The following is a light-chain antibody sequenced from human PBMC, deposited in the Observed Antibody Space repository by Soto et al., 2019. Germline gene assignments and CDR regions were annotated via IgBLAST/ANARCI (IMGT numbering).Light chain of an antibody. CDR2: DAS. CDR3: QQYDNLPVT. J-gene: IGKJ4*01. V-gene: IGKV1-33*01. CDR1: QDIINY. Sequence: DIPMTQSPSSLSASVGDRVTITCQASQDIINYLNWYQQKPGKAPKLLIYDASNLETGVPSRFSGSGSGTDFTFTISSLQPEDIATYYCQQYDNLPVTFGGGSKVEIK.